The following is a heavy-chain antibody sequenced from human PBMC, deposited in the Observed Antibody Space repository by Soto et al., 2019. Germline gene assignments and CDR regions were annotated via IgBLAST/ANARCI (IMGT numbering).Heavy chain of an antibody. CDR3: ARIPELSAALDP. CDR1: GFSLSNARMG. Sequence: GSGPTLVNPTETLTLIFTVSGFSLSNARMGVSCIRQPPGKALEGLAHIFWNDEKSYSTSLKSSLTISKDTSKIQVGLTMTNMEPVDSATSCCARIPELSAALDPWGQGTRVTVSS. CDR2: IFWNDEK. D-gene: IGHD6-13*01. J-gene: IGHJ5*02. V-gene: IGHV2-26*01.